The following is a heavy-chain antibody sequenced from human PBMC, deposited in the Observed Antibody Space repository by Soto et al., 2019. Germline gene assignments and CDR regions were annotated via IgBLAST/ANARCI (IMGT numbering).Heavy chain of an antibody. D-gene: IGHD4-17*01. CDR3: ARLTYGCNSGSWYFDL. Sequence: QLQLQESGSGLVKPSQTLSLTCAVSGGSISSGGYSWSWIRQPPGKGLEWIGYIYHSGSTYYNPSLKSRVTITVDRYKNQFSLKLSSVTAADTAVYYCARLTYGCNSGSWYFDLWGRGTLVTVSS. CDR1: GGSISSGGYS. J-gene: IGHJ2*01. CDR2: IYHSGST. V-gene: IGHV4-30-2*01.